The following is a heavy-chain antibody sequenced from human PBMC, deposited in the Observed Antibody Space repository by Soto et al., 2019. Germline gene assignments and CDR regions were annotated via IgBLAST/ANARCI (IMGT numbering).Heavy chain of an antibody. J-gene: IGHJ4*02. CDR2: IYSGGST. CDR1: GFTVSSNY. Sequence: EVQLVASGGGLVQPGGSLRLSCAASGFTVSSNYMSWVRQAPGKGLEWVSVIYSGGSTYYADSVKGRFTISRDNSKNTLYLQMNSLRAEDTAVYYCASIQWGSSSRIDYWGQGTLVTVSS. CDR3: ASIQWGSSSRIDY. V-gene: IGHV3-66*01. D-gene: IGHD6-13*01.